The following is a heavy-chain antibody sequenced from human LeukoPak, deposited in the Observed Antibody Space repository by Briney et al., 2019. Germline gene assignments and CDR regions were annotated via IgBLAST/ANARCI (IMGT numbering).Heavy chain of an antibody. V-gene: IGHV4-34*01. CDR2: INHSGST. D-gene: IGHD4-23*01. CDR3: ARGRNSHPYYYYYYMDV. Sequence: SETLSLTCAIYGGSFSGYYWSWIRQPPGKGLEWIGEINHSGSTNYNPPLKSRVTISVDTSKNQFSLKLSSVTAADTAVYYCARGRNSHPYYYYYYMDVWGKGTTVTVSS. CDR1: GGSFSGYY. J-gene: IGHJ6*03.